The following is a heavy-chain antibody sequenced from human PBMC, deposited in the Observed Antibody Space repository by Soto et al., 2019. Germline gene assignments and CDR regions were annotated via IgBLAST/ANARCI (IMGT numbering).Heavy chain of an antibody. CDR1: GFTFSSYG. J-gene: IGHJ4*02. Sequence: LRLSCAASGFTFSSYGMHWVRQAPGKGLEWVAVISYDGSNKYYADSVKGRFTISRDNPKNTLYLQMNSLRAEDTAVYYCAKEAATGGYYFDYWGQGTLVTVSS. D-gene: IGHD3-16*01. CDR3: AKEAATGGYYFDY. V-gene: IGHV3-30*18. CDR2: ISYDGSNK.